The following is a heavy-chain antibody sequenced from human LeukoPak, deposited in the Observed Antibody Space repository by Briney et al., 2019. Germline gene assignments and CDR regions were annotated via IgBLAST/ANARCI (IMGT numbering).Heavy chain of an antibody. Sequence: SETLSLTCAVSGGSISSNNWWSWVRRPPGKGLEFIGEIFHSGSTIYTPSLKSRVTISVDKSKNQFSPNLRSVTAADTAVYYCARDRYGGGNYFDYWGQGSLVTVSS. D-gene: IGHD3-16*01. CDR1: GGSISSNNW. CDR2: IFHSGST. CDR3: ARDRYGGGNYFDY. J-gene: IGHJ4*02. V-gene: IGHV4-4*02.